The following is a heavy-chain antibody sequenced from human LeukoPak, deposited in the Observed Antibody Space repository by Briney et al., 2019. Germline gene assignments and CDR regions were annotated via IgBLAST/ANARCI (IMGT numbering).Heavy chain of an antibody. Sequence: GGSLRLSCAASGFNFSTYGIHWVRQAPGKGLEWVAVISYDGSNKQFADSVKGRFTISGDNSKNTVYMQMNRLRGEDTALYYCARDYFDGSGFSDFWGHGTLVTVSS. CDR1: GFNFSTYG. CDR2: ISYDGSNK. J-gene: IGHJ4*01. CDR3: ARDYFDGSGFSDF. V-gene: IGHV3-30*03. D-gene: IGHD3-3*01.